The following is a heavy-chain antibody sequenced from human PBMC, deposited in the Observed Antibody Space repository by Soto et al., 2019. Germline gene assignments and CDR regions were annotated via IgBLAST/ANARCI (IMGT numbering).Heavy chain of an antibody. CDR2: ISDDGVSK. J-gene: IGHJ4*02. Sequence: LRLSCAASGFTFSNYGMHWVRQAPGKGLEWVAVISDDGVSKYYADSVQGRFTISRDNSESVVLLQMNSLRPDDTALYFCARAYYFGSGTSYTLYYWGQGXQVTVS. V-gene: IGHV3-30*03. D-gene: IGHD3-10*01. CDR1: GFTFSNYG. CDR3: ARAYYFGSGTSYTLYY.